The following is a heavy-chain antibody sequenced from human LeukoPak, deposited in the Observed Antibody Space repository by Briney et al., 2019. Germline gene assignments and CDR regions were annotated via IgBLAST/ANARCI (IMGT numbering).Heavy chain of an antibody. CDR1: GFALSTYW. V-gene: IGHV3-7*01. CDR2: IKQDGSEK. CDR3: ARDRGSSGRLGRFDN. D-gene: IGHD6-19*01. Sequence: GGSLRLSCAASGFALSTYWMTWVRQAPGKGLEWVANIKQDGSEKYYVDSVKGRFTISRDNAKKLLYLQMNSLRVEDTAVYYCARDRGSSGRLGRFDNWGRGTPVTVSP. J-gene: IGHJ4*02.